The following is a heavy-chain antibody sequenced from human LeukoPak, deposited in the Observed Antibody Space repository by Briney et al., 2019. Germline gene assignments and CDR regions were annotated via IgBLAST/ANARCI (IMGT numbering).Heavy chain of an antibody. V-gene: IGHV3-53*01. J-gene: IGHJ4*02. CDR1: GFTVSSNY. CDR2: IYSGGTT. CDR3: ARGMYSSGWYYFDY. D-gene: IGHD6-19*01. Sequence: GGSLRLSCAASGFTVSSNYISWVRQAPGKGLEWVSVIYSGGTTYYADSVKGRFTISRDNSKNTLYLQMKSLRAEDTAVYYCARGMYSSGWYYFDYWGQGTLVTVSS.